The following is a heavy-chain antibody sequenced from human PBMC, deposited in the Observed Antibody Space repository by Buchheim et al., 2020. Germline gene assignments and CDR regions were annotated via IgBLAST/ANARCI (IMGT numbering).Heavy chain of an antibody. V-gene: IGHV3-15*07. CDR2: IKSKSDGGTT. D-gene: IGHD3-10*01. CDR3: TTDVVMTMAWGAVHY. Sequence: EVQLVESGGGLVKPGGSLRLSCAASGFTFSNAWMNWVRQAPGKGLEWVGRIKSKSDGGTTDYAAPVKGRFTISRDDSTNTLYLQINSLKTEDTAMYYCTTDVVMTMAWGAVHYWGQGTL. CDR1: GFTFSNAW. J-gene: IGHJ4*02.